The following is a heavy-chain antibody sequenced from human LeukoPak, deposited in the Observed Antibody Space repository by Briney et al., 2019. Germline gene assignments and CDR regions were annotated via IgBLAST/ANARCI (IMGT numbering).Heavy chain of an antibody. CDR2: ISGSGGST. D-gene: IGHD6-13*01. CDR3: AKDLSVFSSSWYGEAVGFDY. V-gene: IGHV3-23*01. J-gene: IGHJ4*02. CDR1: GFTFSRYA. Sequence: GGSLGLSCAASGFTFSRYAMSWVRQAPGKGLEWVSAISGSGGSTYYADSVKGRFTISRDNSKNTLYLQMNSLRADDTAVYYCAKDLSVFSSSWYGEAVGFDYWGQGALVTVSS.